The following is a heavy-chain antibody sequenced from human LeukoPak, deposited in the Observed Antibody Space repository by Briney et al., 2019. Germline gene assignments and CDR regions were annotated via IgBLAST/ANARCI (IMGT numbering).Heavy chain of an antibody. D-gene: IGHD4-17*01. Sequence: SETLSLTCTISGASISTYYWTWIRQPAGKGLDWIGRIYTSGTTNYNPSLKNRVTMSVDTSKNQFSLKLSSVTAADTAVYYCARGYGDYVGIENYFDYWGQGTLVTVSS. CDR2: IYTSGTT. J-gene: IGHJ4*02. V-gene: IGHV4-4*07. CDR1: GASISTYY. CDR3: ARGYGDYVGIENYFDY.